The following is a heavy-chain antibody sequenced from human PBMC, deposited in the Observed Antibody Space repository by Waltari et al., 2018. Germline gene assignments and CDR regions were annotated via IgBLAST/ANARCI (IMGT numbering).Heavy chain of an antibody. Sequence: QVQLVQSGAEVKKPGSSVKVSCKASGGTFSSYAISWVRQAPGQGLEWMGGIIPIFGTANYAQKFQGRVTITTDESTSTAYMELSSLRSEDTAVYYCARGRYYGSGSFVDAFDIWGQGTMVTVSS. CDR3: ARGRYYGSGSFVDAFDI. J-gene: IGHJ3*02. CDR1: GGTFSSYA. CDR2: IIPIFGTA. V-gene: IGHV1-69*05. D-gene: IGHD3-10*01.